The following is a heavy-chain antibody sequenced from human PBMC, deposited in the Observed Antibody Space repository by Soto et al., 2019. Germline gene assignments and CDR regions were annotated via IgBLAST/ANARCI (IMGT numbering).Heavy chain of an antibody. Sequence: ASVKVSCKASGYTFTSYDINWVRQATGQGLEWMGWMNPNSGNTGYAQKFQGRVTMTRNTSISTAYMELSSLRSEDTAVYYCARWDSSGYSYPSYYYYGMDVWGQRTTVSVSS. CDR1: GYTFTSYD. CDR2: MNPNSGNT. CDR3: ARWDSSGYSYPSYYYYGMDV. V-gene: IGHV1-8*01. J-gene: IGHJ6*01. D-gene: IGHD3-22*01.